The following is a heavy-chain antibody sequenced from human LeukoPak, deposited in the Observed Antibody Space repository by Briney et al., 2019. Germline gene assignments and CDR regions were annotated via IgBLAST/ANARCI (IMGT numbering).Heavy chain of an antibody. V-gene: IGHV3-30*04. D-gene: IGHD5-24*01. Sequence: GGSLRLSCAASGFTFSSYAMHWVRQAPGKGLEWVAVISYDGSNKYYADSVKGRFTISRDNSKNTLYLQMNSLRAEDTAVYYCAKGDGYRAYYFDYWGQGTLVTVSS. CDR3: AKGDGYRAYYFDY. J-gene: IGHJ4*02. CDR1: GFTFSSYA. CDR2: ISYDGSNK.